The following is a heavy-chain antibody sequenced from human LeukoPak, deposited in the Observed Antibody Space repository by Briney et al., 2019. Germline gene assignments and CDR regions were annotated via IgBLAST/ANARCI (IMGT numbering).Heavy chain of an antibody. CDR3: ARDKLGSSWYGGDY. D-gene: IGHD6-13*01. V-gene: IGHV3-7*01. Sequence: GGSLRLSCTASGFTLRRYTLNWVRQAPGKGLEWVANIRKDGDEKNYVDSVKGRFTISRDNSKNTLYLQMNSLRAEDTAVYYCARDKLGSSWYGGDYWGQGTLVTVSS. CDR1: GFTLRRYT. CDR2: IRKDGDEK. J-gene: IGHJ4*02.